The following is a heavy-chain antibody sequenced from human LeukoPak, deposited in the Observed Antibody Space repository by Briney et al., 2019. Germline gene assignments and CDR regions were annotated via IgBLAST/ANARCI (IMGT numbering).Heavy chain of an antibody. J-gene: IGHJ4*02. CDR1: GFTFSSYA. V-gene: IGHV3-23*01. Sequence: PGGSLRLSCAASGFTFSSYAMSWVRQAPGKGLEWVSAISGRGGSTYYADSVKGRFTISRDNSKNTLYLQMNSLRAEDTAVYYCAKITSGVAVAGRFDYWGQGTLVTVSS. D-gene: IGHD6-19*01. CDR2: ISGRGGST. CDR3: AKITSGVAVAGRFDY.